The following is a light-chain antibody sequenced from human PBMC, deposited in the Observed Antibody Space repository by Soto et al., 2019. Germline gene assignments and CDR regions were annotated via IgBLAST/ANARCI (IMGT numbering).Light chain of an antibody. V-gene: IGKV1-39*01. Sequence: DIQMTQSPSSLSASLGNRVTITCRASESISSYLNWYQQKPGKAPKLLIYAASSFQSGVPSRFSGSGSGTDFTLTISSLQPEDFPTYYCQQSYSNPHTFGQGTKLEIK. J-gene: IGKJ2*01. CDR2: AAS. CDR3: QQSYSNPHT. CDR1: ESISSY.